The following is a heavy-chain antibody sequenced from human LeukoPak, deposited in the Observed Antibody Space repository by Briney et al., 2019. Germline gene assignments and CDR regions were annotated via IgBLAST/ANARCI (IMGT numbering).Heavy chain of an antibody. Sequence: GASVKVSCKASGYSFTANYIHRVRQAPGQGLERMGWISPHSGDVRSAQKFQGRVTMTSDTSITTAYMQLSSLTSDDTAVYYCARDVDPYCNFGSCYDYWGQGTQVTVSS. CDR2: ISPHSGDV. CDR1: GYSFTANY. V-gene: IGHV1-2*02. J-gene: IGHJ4*02. CDR3: ARDVDPYCNFGSCYDY. D-gene: IGHD2-15*01.